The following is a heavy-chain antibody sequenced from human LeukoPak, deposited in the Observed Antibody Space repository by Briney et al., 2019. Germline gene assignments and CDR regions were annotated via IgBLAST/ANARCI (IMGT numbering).Heavy chain of an antibody. Sequence: PSETLSLTCVVSGGSVSGYYWGWIRQPPGRGLEWIGYVYYSGSTNYNPSFKSRITISVDTSRNQFSLQLSSVTAADTAVYYCARIHRYCSGGACYLLDNWGQGTLVAVSS. CDR3: ARIHRYCSGGACYLLDN. V-gene: IGHV4-59*02. J-gene: IGHJ4*02. CDR1: GGSVSGYY. D-gene: IGHD2-15*01. CDR2: VYYSGST.